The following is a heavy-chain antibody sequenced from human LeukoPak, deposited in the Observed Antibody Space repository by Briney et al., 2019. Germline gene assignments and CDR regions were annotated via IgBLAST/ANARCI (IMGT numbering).Heavy chain of an antibody. CDR1: GYTFTDYY. J-gene: IGHJ6*02. CDR2: INPNGGGT. Sequence: GSSVKVSCKASGYTFTDYYMHWVRQAPGQGLEWMGWINPNGGGTNYAQKFQGRVTMTRDTSISTAYMELSRLRSDDTAVYYCARDIVVVPAAITHYYYYGMDVWGQGTTVTVSS. CDR3: ARDIVVVPAAITHYYYYGMDV. V-gene: IGHV1-2*02. D-gene: IGHD2-2*01.